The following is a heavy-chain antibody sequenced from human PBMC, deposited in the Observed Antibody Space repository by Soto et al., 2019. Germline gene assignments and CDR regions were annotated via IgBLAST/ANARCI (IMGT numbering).Heavy chain of an antibody. CDR1: GYTFTSYA. D-gene: IGHD3-22*01. Sequence: QVPLVQSGAEVKKPGASVKVSCKASGYTFTSYAMHWVRQAPGQRLEWMGWINAGNGNTKYSQKFQGRVTITRDTSASTAYMELSSLRSEDTAVYYCARETKRYDSSGYIDYWGQGTLVTVSS. J-gene: IGHJ4*02. CDR2: INAGNGNT. CDR3: ARETKRYDSSGYIDY. V-gene: IGHV1-3*01.